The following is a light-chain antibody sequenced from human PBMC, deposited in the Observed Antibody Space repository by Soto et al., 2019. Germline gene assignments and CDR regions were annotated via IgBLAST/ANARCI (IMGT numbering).Light chain of an antibody. V-gene: IGKV1-5*03. Sequence: DIQMTQSPSTLSSSVGDTVTISCRASQTTDNWVAWYQQKPGKAPKLLISKASTLESGVPSRFRGSGSGTEFTLTISSLQPDDFATYYCQQYHSYRTFGQGTKVEI. CDR1: QTTDNW. J-gene: IGKJ1*01. CDR3: QQYHSYRT. CDR2: KAS.